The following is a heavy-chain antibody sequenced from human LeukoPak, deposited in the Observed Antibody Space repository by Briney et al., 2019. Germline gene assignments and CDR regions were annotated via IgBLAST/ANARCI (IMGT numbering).Heavy chain of an antibody. Sequence: PGGSLRLSCAASGFTFSSYGMHWVRQAPGKGLEWVAVISYDGSNKYYADSVKGRFTISRDNSKNTLYLQMNSLRAEDTAVYYCASWEVTRVGYWGQGTLVTVSS. CDR3: ASWEVTRVGY. CDR1: GFTFSSYG. CDR2: ISYDGSNK. J-gene: IGHJ4*02. V-gene: IGHV3-30*03. D-gene: IGHD4-17*01.